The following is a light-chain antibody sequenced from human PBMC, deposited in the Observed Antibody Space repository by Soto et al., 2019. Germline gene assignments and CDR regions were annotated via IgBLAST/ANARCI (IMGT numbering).Light chain of an antibody. J-gene: IGLJ2*01. CDR1: RSKIGSNL. CDR2: SND. CDR3: AACDDSLSGVV. V-gene: IGLV1-47*02. Sequence: QSAVTQPPSVSGTPGQRVTIFCSGRRSKIGSNLGYWYQQLPGTAPKLLIFSNDQRPSGVPDRFSGSRSGTSASLAISGLRSEDEGDYYCAACDDSLSGVVFGGGTKLTVL.